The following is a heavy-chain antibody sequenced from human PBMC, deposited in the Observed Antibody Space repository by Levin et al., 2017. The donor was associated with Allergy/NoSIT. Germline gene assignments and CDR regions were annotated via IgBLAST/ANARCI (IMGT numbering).Heavy chain of an antibody. CDR3: VTDESGDEDFDY. J-gene: IGHJ4*02. CDR2: ITKPSRTI. V-gene: IGHV3-48*01. Sequence: PGGSLRLSCAASGFILRTSDMNWVRQAPGKGLEWISFITKPSRTISYADSVKGRFTVSRDNVKNLLYLEMNSLRAEDTAVYYCVTDESGDEDFDYWGQGTLVTVSS. CDR1: GFILRTSD. D-gene: IGHD7-27*01.